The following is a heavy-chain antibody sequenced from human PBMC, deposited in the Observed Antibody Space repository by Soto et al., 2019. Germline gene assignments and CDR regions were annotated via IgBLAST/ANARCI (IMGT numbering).Heavy chain of an antibody. J-gene: IGHJ5*02. CDR1: GFTFSSYS. V-gene: IGHV3-30*18. Sequence: GGSLRLSCAASGFTFSSYSMNWVRQAPGKGLEWVAVISYDGSNKYYADSVKGRFTISRDNSKNTLYLQMNSLRAEDTAVYYCAKDGYCSGGSCYSADPTEMYNWFDPWGQGTLVTVSS. CDR3: AKDGYCSGGSCYSADPTEMYNWFDP. D-gene: IGHD2-15*01. CDR2: ISYDGSNK.